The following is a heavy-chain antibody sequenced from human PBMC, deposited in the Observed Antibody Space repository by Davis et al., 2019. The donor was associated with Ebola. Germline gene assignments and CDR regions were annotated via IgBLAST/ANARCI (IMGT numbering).Heavy chain of an antibody. CDR3: ARAGDIVVVVAAFDFDY. CDR2: ISAYNGNT. Sequence: ASVKVSCKASGYTFTSYDINWVRQATGQGLEWMGWISAYNGNTNYAQKLQGRVTMTTDTSTSTAYMELRSLRSDDTAVYYCARAGDIVVVVAAFDFDYWGQGTLVTVSS. CDR1: GYTFTSYD. V-gene: IGHV1-18*01. D-gene: IGHD2-15*01. J-gene: IGHJ4*02.